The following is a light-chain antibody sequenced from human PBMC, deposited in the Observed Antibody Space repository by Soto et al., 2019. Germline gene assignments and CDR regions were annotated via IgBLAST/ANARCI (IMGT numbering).Light chain of an antibody. V-gene: IGKV3-11*01. CDR1: QGIGDT. CDR2: AAS. Sequence: EVVMTQSPATLSVSPGEGVTLSCRASQGIGDTLAWYQHKPGQAPRLLIYAASTRATGIPVRFSGSGSGTDFTLTISSLEPEDFAVYYCQQRSNWPRTFGQGTRLEIK. J-gene: IGKJ5*01. CDR3: QQRSNWPRT.